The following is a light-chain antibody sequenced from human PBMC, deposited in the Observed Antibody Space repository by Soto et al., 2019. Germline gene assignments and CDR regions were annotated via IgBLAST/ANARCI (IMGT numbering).Light chain of an antibody. CDR1: QSVGSY. V-gene: IGKV3-11*01. Sequence: EIVLTQSPATLSLSPGERATLSCRASQSVGSYLAWYQQKPGQGPRLLIYDASNRATGIPARFSGSGSGTDFTLTISSLEPEDFAVYHCRQRSSWPQITFGQGTRLEIK. CDR2: DAS. CDR3: RQRSSWPQIT. J-gene: IGKJ5*01.